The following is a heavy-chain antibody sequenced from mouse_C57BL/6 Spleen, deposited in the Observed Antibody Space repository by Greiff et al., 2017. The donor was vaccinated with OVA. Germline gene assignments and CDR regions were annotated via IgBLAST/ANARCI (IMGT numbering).Heavy chain of an antibody. CDR3: ARSDPHYYGSSYVDY. D-gene: IGHD1-1*01. CDR1: GYTFTSYG. CDR2: IYPRSGNT. Sequence: QVQLKESGAELARPGASVKLSCKASGYTFTSYGISWVKQRTGQGLEWIGEIYPRSGNTYYNEKFKGKATLTADKSSSTAYMELRSLTSEDSAVYFCARSDPHYYGSSYVDYWGQGTTLTVSS. J-gene: IGHJ2*01. V-gene: IGHV1-81*01.